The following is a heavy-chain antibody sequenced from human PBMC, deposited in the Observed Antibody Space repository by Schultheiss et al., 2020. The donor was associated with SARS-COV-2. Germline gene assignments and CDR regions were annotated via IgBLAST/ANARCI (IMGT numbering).Heavy chain of an antibody. J-gene: IGHJ4*02. D-gene: IGHD2-8*02. Sequence: GGSLRLSCAASGFTFSTYAMHWVRQAPGKGLEWVAIISSDGSDKYYADSVKGRFTISRDNSNNTLYLQMNSLRAEDTAVYYCARGAWSLADPLFDYWGQGTLVTVSS. CDR1: GFTFSTYA. CDR3: ARGAWSLADPLFDY. V-gene: IGHV3-30*04. CDR2: ISSDGSDK.